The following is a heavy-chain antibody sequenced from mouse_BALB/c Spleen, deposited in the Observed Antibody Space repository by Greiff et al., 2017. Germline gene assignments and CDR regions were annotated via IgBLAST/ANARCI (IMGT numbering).Heavy chain of an antibody. D-gene: IGHD1-1*02. V-gene: IGHV1S81*02. J-gene: IGHJ3*01. CDR3: AREGGKGFAY. CDR2: INPSNGRT. Sequence: QVQLKQPGAELVKPGASVKLSCKASGYTFTSYWMHWVKQRPGQGLEWIGEINPSNGRTNYNEKFKSKATLTVDKSSSTAYMQLSSLTSEDSAVYYCAREGGKGFAYWGQGTLVTVSA. CDR1: GYTFTSYW.